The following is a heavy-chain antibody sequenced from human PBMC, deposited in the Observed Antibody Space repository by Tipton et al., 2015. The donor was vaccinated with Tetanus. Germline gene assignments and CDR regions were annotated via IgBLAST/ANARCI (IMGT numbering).Heavy chain of an antibody. Sequence: AEVKKPGASVKVSCKAFAYAFTSYDLNWVRHAAGQGLEWLGYMNPNTGHAAYAQKFQGRITMTSNVSITTAYLELRNLRSDDTAVYFCARGNRGSSWYFWGQGTLVAVSS. CDR3: ARGNRGSSWYF. CDR2: MNPNTGHA. D-gene: IGHD6-13*01. J-gene: IGHJ4*02. CDR1: AYAFTSYD. V-gene: IGHV1-8*01.